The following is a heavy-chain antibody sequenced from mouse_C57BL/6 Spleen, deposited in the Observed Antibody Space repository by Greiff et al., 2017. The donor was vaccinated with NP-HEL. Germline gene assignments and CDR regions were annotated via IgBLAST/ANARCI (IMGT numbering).Heavy chain of an antibody. CDR2: INPGSGGT. J-gene: IGHJ1*03. Sequence: VQLQQSGAELVRPGTSVKVSCKASGYAFTNYLIEWVKQRPGQGLEWIGVINPGSGGTNYNEKFKGKATLTADKSSSTAYMQLSSLTSEDSAVYCCARLTTVVATRYFDVWGTGTTVTVSS. D-gene: IGHD1-1*01. V-gene: IGHV1-54*01. CDR3: ARLTTVVATRYFDV. CDR1: GYAFTNYL.